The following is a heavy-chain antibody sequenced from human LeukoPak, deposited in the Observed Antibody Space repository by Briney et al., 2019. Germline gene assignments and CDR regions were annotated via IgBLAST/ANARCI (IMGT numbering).Heavy chain of an antibody. Sequence: PGGSLRLSCAASGFSFNNYWMHWVRQVPGKGLVWVSRINSDGSSTSYSDSVRGRFTISRDNSKNTLYLQMNSLRAEDTAVYYCAKAPDYYYYYMDVWGKGTTVTVSS. CDR1: GFSFNNYW. V-gene: IGHV3-74*01. J-gene: IGHJ6*03. CDR3: AKAPDYYYYYMDV. CDR2: INSDGSST.